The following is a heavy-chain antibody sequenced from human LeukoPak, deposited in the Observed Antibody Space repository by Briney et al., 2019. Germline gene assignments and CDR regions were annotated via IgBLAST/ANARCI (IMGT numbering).Heavy chain of an antibody. CDR1: GYTFTSHG. Sequence: ASVKVSCKTYGYTFTSHGISWVRQAPGQGLEWMGWISAFNGETHYAQNLQGRVTMTTDTSTSTAYMELRSLRFDDTAVYYCARAVTTSEWFDPWGQGTLVTVSS. CDR2: ISAFNGET. J-gene: IGHJ5*02. V-gene: IGHV1-18*01. CDR3: ARAVTTSEWFDP. D-gene: IGHD4-11*01.